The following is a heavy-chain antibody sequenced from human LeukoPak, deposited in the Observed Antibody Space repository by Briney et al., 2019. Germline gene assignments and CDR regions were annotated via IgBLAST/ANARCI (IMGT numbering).Heavy chain of an antibody. D-gene: IGHD6-13*01. CDR3: ARGSPVPLEQLAREDYMDV. CDR1: GFTFSSYA. CDR2: IKQDGSEK. V-gene: IGHV3-7*01. Sequence: GGSLRLSCAASGFTFSSYAMSWVRQAPGKGLEWVANIKQDGSEKHYVDSVKGRFTISRDNAKNSLYLQMNSLRGEDTAVYYCARGSPVPLEQLAREDYMDVWGKGTTVTVSS. J-gene: IGHJ6*03.